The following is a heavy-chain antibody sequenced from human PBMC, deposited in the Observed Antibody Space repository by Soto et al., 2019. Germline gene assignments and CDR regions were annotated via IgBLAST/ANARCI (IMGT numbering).Heavy chain of an antibody. J-gene: IGHJ6*02. CDR2: INPSGGST. V-gene: IGHV1-46*01. CDR1: GYTFTSYY. CDR3: AREKRYCSGGSCWVYYYGMDV. D-gene: IGHD2-15*01. Sequence: ASVKVSCKASGYTFTSYYMHWVRQAPGQGLEWMGIINPSGGSTSYAQKFQGRVTMTRDTSTSTVYMELSSLRSEDTAVYYCAREKRYCSGGSCWVYYYGMDVWGQGTTVTVSS.